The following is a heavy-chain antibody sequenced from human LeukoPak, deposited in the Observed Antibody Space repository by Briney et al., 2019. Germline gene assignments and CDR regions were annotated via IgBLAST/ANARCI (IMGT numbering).Heavy chain of an antibody. Sequence: GGSLRLSCAASGFTFSSYSMNWVRQAPGKGLEWVSSISSSSSYIYYADSVKGRFTISRDNSKNTLCLQMNSLKPEDTAVYYCARDSMGVDYWGQGTLVTVSS. CDR1: GFTFSSYS. V-gene: IGHV3-21*01. J-gene: IGHJ4*02. CDR3: ARDSMGVDY. D-gene: IGHD2/OR15-2a*01. CDR2: ISSSSSYI.